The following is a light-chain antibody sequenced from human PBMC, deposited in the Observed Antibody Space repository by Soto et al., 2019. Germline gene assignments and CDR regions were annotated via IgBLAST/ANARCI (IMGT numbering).Light chain of an antibody. J-gene: IGKJ2*01. V-gene: IGKV3-20*01. CDR2: GAS. CDR3: PQFGDSPPAFT. CDR1: QSVNSRY. Sequence: ESMLTQSPGTLSLSPGERATLSCRASQSVNSRYLTWYQQKPGQAPRLLIYGASIRATGVPDRFSGSGSGTDFTLTISRLEPEDFAVYYCPQFGDSPPAFTFGQGTKLEI.